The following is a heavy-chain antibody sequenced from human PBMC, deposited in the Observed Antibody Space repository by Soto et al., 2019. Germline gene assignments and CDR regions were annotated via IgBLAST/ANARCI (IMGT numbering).Heavy chain of an antibody. CDR2: IYYSGST. CDR3: ATEIAAAGNLYYFDY. J-gene: IGHJ4*02. CDR1: GGSISSGDYY. Sequence: QVQLQESGPGLVKPSQTLSLTYTVSGGSISSGDYYWSWIRQPPGKGLEWIGYIYYSGSTYYNPSLKSRVTISVDTSKNQFSLKLSSVTAADTAVYYCATEIAAAGNLYYFDYWGQGTLVTVSS. V-gene: IGHV4-30-4*01. D-gene: IGHD6-13*01.